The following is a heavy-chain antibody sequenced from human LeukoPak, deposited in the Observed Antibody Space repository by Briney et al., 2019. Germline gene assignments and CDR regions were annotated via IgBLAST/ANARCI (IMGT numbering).Heavy chain of an antibody. J-gene: IGHJ4*02. CDR2: IYPRDSDT. Sequence: GESLKISCKTSGYSSTSYWIGWVRQTPGTGLEWVGIIYPRDSDTRYSPSFQGQVTISADKSHSTAYLQWSSLKASDTAIYYCARHGQFSYAIDYWGQGTLVTVSS. CDR3: ARHGQFSYAIDY. V-gene: IGHV5-51*01. CDR1: GYSSTSYW. D-gene: IGHD5-18*01.